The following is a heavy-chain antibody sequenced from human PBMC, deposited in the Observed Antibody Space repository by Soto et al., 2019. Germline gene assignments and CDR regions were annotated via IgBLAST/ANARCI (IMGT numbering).Heavy chain of an antibody. V-gene: IGHV5-10-1*01. CDR3: ARRFIAAAGTGDDYHGMDV. CDR1: GYSFTSYW. J-gene: IGHJ6*02. D-gene: IGHD6-13*01. Sequence: PGESLKISCKGSGYSFTSYWISWVRQMPGKGLEWMGRIDPSDSYTNYSPSFQGHVTISVDKSISTAYLQWSSLKASDTAMYYCARRFIAAAGTGDDYHGMDVWGQGTTVTVSS. CDR2: IDPSDSYT.